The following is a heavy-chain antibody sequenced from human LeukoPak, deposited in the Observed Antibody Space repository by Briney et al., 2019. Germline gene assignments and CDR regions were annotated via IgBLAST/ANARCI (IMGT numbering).Heavy chain of an antibody. D-gene: IGHD4/OR15-4a*01. CDR1: VAFLICYK. CDR2: IYTSGST. Sequence: PSETLSLTCMVTVAFLICYKWSWFRQPAGKGLEWIGRIYTSGSTYYNPSLKSRVTISIDKSKNHFSLMLSSVTAADATVYYGARGVSGSGDYCANYWGQGTLVTVSS. J-gene: IGHJ4*02. V-gene: IGHV4-4*07. CDR3: ARGVSGSGDYCANY.